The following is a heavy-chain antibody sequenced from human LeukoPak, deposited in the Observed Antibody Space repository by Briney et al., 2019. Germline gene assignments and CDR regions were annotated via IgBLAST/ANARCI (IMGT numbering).Heavy chain of an antibody. J-gene: IGHJ6*03. CDR2: ISSSSSYI. CDR3: ARRRRGYSYGSYPYYYYYYMDV. Sequence: GVLRLSCAASGFTFSSYSMNWVRQAPGKGLEWVSSISSSSSYIYYADSVKGRFTISRDNAKNSLYLQMNSLRAEDTAVYYCARRRRGYSYGSYPYYYYYYMDVWGKGTTVTVSS. D-gene: IGHD5-18*01. V-gene: IGHV3-21*01. CDR1: GFTFSSYS.